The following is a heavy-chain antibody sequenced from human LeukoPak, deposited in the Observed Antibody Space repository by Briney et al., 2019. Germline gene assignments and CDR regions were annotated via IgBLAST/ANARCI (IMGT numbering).Heavy chain of an antibody. CDR1: GYTFTSYG. J-gene: IGHJ4*02. D-gene: IGHD3-22*01. CDR3: ARDQHYYDSSGYSTWGPFDY. Sequence: ASVKVSCKASGYTFTSYGISWVRQAPGQGLEWMGWINAYNGNTNYAQKLQGRVTMTTDTSTSTAYMELRSLRSDDTAVYYCARDQHYYDSSGYSTWGPFDYWGQGTLVTVSS. CDR2: INAYNGNT. V-gene: IGHV1-18*01.